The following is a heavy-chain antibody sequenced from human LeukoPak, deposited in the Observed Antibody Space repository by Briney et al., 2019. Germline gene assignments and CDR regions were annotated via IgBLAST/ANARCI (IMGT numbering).Heavy chain of an antibody. Sequence: PSETLSLTCTVSGGSISSYYWSWIRQPPGKGLEWIGYIYYSGSTNYNPSLKSRVTISVDTSKNQLSLKLSSVTAADTAVYYCAGSSHYYYYYMDVWGKGTTVTISS. CDR2: IYYSGST. J-gene: IGHJ6*03. D-gene: IGHD6-6*01. V-gene: IGHV4-59*01. CDR3: AGSSHYYYYYMDV. CDR1: GGSISSYY.